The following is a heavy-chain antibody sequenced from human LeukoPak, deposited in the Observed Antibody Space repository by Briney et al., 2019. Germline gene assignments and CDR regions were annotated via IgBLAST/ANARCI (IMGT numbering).Heavy chain of an antibody. CDR1: GGSFSGYY. J-gene: IGHJ6*03. CDR2: INHSGST. D-gene: IGHD3-16*01. V-gene: IGHV4-34*01. CDR3: ARGGGIYYYYYMDV. Sequence: SETLSLTCAVYGGSFSGYYWSWIRQPPGKGLEWIGEINHSGSTNYNPSLKSRVTISVDTSKNQFSPKLSSVTAADTAVYYCARGGGIYYYYYMDVWGKGTTVTVSS.